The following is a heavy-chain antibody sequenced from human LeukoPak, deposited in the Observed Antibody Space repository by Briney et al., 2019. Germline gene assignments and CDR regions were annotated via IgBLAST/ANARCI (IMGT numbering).Heavy chain of an antibody. CDR1: GGSISSYY. CDR3: ARLDQLLYRAHYYGMDV. CDR2: IYYSGST. J-gene: IGHJ6*02. V-gene: IGHV4-59*01. Sequence: SETLSLTCTVSGGSISSYYWSWIRQPPGKGLEWIGYIYYSGSTNYNPSLESRVTISVDTSKNQFSLKLSSVTAADTAVYYCARLDQLLYRAHYYGMDVWGQGTTVTVSS. D-gene: IGHD2-2*02.